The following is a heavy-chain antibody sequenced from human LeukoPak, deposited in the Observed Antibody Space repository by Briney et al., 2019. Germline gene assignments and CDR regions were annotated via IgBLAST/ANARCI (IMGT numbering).Heavy chain of an antibody. Sequence: GWSLRLSCAASGFTFSSYWMSWVHQAPGKGLEWVANIKQDGSEKYYVDSVKGRFTISRDNAKNSLYLQMNSLRAEDTAVYYCAREKYNWNDDLNYFDYWGQGTLVTVSS. CDR2: IKQDGSEK. V-gene: IGHV3-7*01. D-gene: IGHD1-1*01. J-gene: IGHJ4*02. CDR3: AREKYNWNDDLNYFDY. CDR1: GFTFSSYW.